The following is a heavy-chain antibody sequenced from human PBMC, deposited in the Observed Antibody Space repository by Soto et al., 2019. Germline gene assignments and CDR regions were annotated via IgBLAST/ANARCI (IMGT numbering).Heavy chain of an antibody. CDR2: IYYSGST. CDR1: GDSISSYY. D-gene: IGHD6-19*01. Sequence: SETLSLTCTVSGDSISSYYWSWIRQPPGKGLEWIGYIYYSGSTNYNPSLKSRVTISVDTPMNQFFLKLTSLTAADTAVYYCERALIIAVAGQGWGGPSPPNWFDPWGQGTLVTASS. CDR3: ERALIIAVAGQGWGGPSPPNWFDP. J-gene: IGHJ5*02. V-gene: IGHV4-59*01.